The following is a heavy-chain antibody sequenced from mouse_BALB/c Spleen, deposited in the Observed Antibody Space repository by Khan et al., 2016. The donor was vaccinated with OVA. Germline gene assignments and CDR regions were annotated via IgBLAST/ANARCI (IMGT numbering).Heavy chain of an antibody. CDR3: ARRKTEYALDY. V-gene: IGHV1-4*01. CDR2: INPRSG. CDR1: GYTFTSHT. Sequence: QVQLQQSGAELARPGASVKMSCKASGYTFTSHTMHWIKQRPGQGLEWIGYINPRSGYNQKLNDKATLTADISSSTAYMQLSSLTSEDSAVYYCARRKTEYALDYWGQGTSVTVSS. J-gene: IGHJ4*01.